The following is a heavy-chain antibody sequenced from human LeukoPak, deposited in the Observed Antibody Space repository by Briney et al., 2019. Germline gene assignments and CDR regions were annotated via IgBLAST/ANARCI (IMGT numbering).Heavy chain of an antibody. V-gene: IGHV5-51*01. D-gene: IGHD3-22*01. CDR2: IYPGDSDT. CDR3: ASAGDTSDYFYFSAFDI. CDR1: GYSFTNSW. Sequence: GESLKNSCQASGYSFTNSWIGWVRQMPGKGLEWMGIIYPGDSDTTYSPSFQGQVTISADKSISTAYLQWSSLKASDTAMYYCASAGDTSDYFYFSAFDIWGQGTMVTISS. J-gene: IGHJ3*02.